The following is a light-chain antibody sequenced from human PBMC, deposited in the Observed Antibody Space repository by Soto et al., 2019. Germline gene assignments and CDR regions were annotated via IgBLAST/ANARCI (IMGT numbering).Light chain of an antibody. CDR2: GDS. J-gene: IGLJ3*02. CDR3: QSYDSSLRGWV. CDR1: SSNIGANYD. V-gene: IGLV1-40*01. Sequence: QSVLTQPPSVXGAXXXXXXISCTGSSSNIGANYDVHWYQHLPGTAPTLLVSGDSNRPSGVPDRFSGSKSGTSASLGITGLKAEDEADYYCQSYDSSLRGWVFGGGTTVTVL.